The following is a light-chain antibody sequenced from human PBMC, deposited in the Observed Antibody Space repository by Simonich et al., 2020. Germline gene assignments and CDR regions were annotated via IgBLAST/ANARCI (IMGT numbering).Light chain of an antibody. J-gene: IGKJ3*01. CDR1: LSVLYSSNNKNY. CDR3: QQYYSYPST. Sequence: DIVMTQSPDSLAVSLGERATINCKSSLSVLYSSNNKNYLAWYQQKPGQPPKLLIYWASTRESGVPDRFSGSGSGTDYTLTISSLQAEDVAVYYCQQYYSYPSTFGPGTKVDIK. CDR2: WAS. V-gene: IGKV4-1*01.